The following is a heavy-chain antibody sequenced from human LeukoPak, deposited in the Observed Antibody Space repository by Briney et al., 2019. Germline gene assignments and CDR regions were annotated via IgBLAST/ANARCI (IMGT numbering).Heavy chain of an antibody. CDR2: INSDGSST. D-gene: IGHD3-10*01. CDR1: GFTFSSYW. J-gene: IGHJ4*02. CDR3: ARIPGGSGSQYDY. V-gene: IGHV3-74*01. Sequence: TGGSLRLSCAASGFTFSSYWMHWVRQAPGKGLGWVSRINSDGSSTFYADSVKGRFTTSRDNAENTVYLQMNSLRADDTAVYYCARIPGGSGSQYDYWGQGTLVIVSS.